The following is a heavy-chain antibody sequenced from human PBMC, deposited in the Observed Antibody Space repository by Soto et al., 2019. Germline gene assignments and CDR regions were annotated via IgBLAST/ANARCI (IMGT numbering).Heavy chain of an antibody. CDR2: VYYTGFT. D-gene: IGHD2-21*01. CDR3: ARLPVVVIALGDFDP. CDR1: GDSISSSSY. V-gene: IGHV4-39*01. Sequence: QLQLQESGPGLVKPLETLSLTCTVSGDSISSSSYWGWVRQPPGKGLECIGAVYYTGFTYYNPSLKSRLTISLDTSKNQFSLRLSSVTAADTAIYYCARLPVVVIALGDFDPWGPATLVTVSS. J-gene: IGHJ5*02.